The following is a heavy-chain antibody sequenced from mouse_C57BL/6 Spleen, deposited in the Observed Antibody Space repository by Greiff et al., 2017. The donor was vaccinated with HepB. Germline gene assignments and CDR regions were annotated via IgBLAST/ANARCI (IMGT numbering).Heavy chain of an antibody. CDR2: IWRGGST. V-gene: IGHV2-5*01. D-gene: IGHD1-1*01. J-gene: IGHJ4*01. CDR1: GFSLTSYG. CDR3: AKTYYYGSSYYAMDY. Sequence: VHLVESGPGLVQPSQSLSITCTVSGFSLTSYGVHWVRQSPGKGLEWLGVIWRGGSTDYNAAFMSRLSITKDNSKSQVFFKMNSLQADDTAIYYCAKTYYYGSSYYAMDYWGQGTSVTVSS.